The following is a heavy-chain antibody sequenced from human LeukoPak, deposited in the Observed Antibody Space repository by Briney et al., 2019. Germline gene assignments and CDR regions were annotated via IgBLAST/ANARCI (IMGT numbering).Heavy chain of an antibody. CDR1: GGSISSSSYY. J-gene: IGHJ5*02. V-gene: IGHV4-39*07. Sequence: KTSETLSLTCTVSGGSISSSSYYWGWIRQPPGKGLEWIGSIYYSGSTYYNPSLSSRVAMSIDTSNNQFSLKLSSLTAADTAVYYCARDRGHYSSSWYTWFDPWGQGILVTVSS. CDR2: IYYSGST. CDR3: ARDRGHYSSSWYTWFDP. D-gene: IGHD6-13*01.